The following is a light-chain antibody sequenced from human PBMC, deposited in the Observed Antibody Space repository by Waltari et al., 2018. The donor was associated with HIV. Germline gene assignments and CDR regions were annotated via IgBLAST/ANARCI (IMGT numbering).Light chain of an antibody. J-gene: IGKJ2*01. Sequence: EIVMTQSPATLSVSPGERATLSCRASQSVSSNLAWHQQKPGQAPRLLIYGASTRATGIPARFIGSGSGTEFTLTISSLQSEDFAVYYCQQYNNWPLYTFGQGTKLEIK. V-gene: IGKV3-15*01. CDR3: QQYNNWPLYT. CDR1: QSVSSN. CDR2: GAS.